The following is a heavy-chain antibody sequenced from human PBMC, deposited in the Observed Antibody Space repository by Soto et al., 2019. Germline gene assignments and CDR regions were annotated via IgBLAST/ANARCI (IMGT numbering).Heavy chain of an antibody. Sequence: PGGSLRLSCAASGFTFSSYSMNWVRQAPGKGLEWVSYISNSSSNKYYADSVKGRFTISRDNSKNTLYLQMNSLRTEDTAIYYCARDDEGGSYCDLGYWGQGTLVTVSS. V-gene: IGHV3-48*01. CDR3: ARDDEGGSYCDLGY. J-gene: IGHJ4*02. CDR1: GFTFSSYS. D-gene: IGHD3-10*01. CDR2: ISNSSSNK.